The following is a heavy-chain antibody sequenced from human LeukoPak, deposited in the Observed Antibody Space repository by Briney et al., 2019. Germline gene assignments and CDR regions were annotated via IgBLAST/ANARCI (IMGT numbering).Heavy chain of an antibody. D-gene: IGHD3-22*01. V-gene: IGHV3-9*01. CDR2: ISWNSATT. CDR3: AKARDSSGYLDAFDI. Sequence: GGSLRLSCAASGFTFYDYAMHWVRQAPGKGLEWVSGISWNSATTGYADSVKGRFTISRDNAKNSLYLQTHSLRAEDTALYYCAKARDSSGYLDAFDIWGQGTMVTVSS. CDR1: GFTFYDYA. J-gene: IGHJ3*02.